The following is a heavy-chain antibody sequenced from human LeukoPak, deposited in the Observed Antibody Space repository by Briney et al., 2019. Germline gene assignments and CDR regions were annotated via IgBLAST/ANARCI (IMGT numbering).Heavy chain of an antibody. Sequence: ASVKVSCKASGYTFTVYYMHWVRQAPGQGLEWMGWINPNGGGTNYAQKFQGRVTMTRDTSISTAYMELSRLRSDDTAVYYCAQLDTDTPADSIQRPWGQGTLVTVSS. CDR2: INPNGGGT. CDR1: GYTFTVYY. CDR3: AQLDTDTPADSIQRP. V-gene: IGHV1-2*02. D-gene: IGHD5-18*01. J-gene: IGHJ5*02.